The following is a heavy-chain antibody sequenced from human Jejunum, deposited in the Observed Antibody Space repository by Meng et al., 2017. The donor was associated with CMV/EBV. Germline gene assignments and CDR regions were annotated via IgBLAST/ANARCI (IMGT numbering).Heavy chain of an antibody. D-gene: IGHD2-21*01. CDR2: INPNSGGT. V-gene: IGHV1-2*02. Sequence: TFTDSYIHWVRLAPGQGLEWMGWINPNSGGTNNAQKFQGRVTMTRDTSISTSYMEVSNLRSDDKAVYYCAKYGLSCHNTSCRGLRYWGQGTLVTVSS. CDR3: AKYGLSCHNTSCRGLRY. J-gene: IGHJ4*02. CDR1: TFTDSY.